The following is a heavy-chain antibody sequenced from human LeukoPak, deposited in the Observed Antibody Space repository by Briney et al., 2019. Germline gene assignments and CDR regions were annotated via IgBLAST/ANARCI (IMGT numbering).Heavy chain of an antibody. Sequence: GGSLRLSCAASGFTVSSNYMSWVRQAPGKGLEWVSVIYSGGSTYYADSVKGRFTISRDNSKNTLYLQMNSLRAEDTAVYYCARDAKRIDYDYVWGSYRHGTFDYWGQGTLVTVSS. D-gene: IGHD3-16*02. CDR2: IYSGGST. CDR1: GFTVSSNY. J-gene: IGHJ4*02. CDR3: ARDAKRIDYDYVWGSYRHGTFDY. V-gene: IGHV3-66*01.